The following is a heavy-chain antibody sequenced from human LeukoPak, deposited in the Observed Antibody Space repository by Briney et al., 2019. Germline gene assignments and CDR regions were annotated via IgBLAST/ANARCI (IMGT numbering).Heavy chain of an antibody. J-gene: IGHJ3*02. CDR1: GGSISSYY. CDR2: IYYSGST. D-gene: IGHD2/OR15-2a*01. Sequence: PSETLSLTCTVSGGSISSYYWSWIRQPPGKGLEWIGYIYYSGSTNYNPSLKSRVTISVDTSKNQFPLKLTSVTAADTGVYYCARVGFYARAFDIWGQGTMITVSS. CDR3: ARVGFYARAFDI. V-gene: IGHV4-59*01.